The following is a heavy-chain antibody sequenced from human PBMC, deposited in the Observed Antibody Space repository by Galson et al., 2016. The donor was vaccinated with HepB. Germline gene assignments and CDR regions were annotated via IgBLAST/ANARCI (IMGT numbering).Heavy chain of an antibody. J-gene: IGHJ4*02. CDR1: GFTFSNYW. V-gene: IGHV3-7*01. CDR2: IKRDGSEK. Sequence: SLRLSCAASGFTFSNYWMSWVRQPPGKGLEWVGNIKRDGSEKYYVDSVKGRFTISRDNAKNSLYLQMNSLRAEDTAVYYRARDGSGWLFDSWGQGTLVTVSS. CDR3: ARDGSGWLFDS. D-gene: IGHD6-19*01.